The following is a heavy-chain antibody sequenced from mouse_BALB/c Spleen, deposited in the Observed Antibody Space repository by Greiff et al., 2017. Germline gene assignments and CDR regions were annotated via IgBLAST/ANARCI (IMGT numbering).Heavy chain of an antibody. CDR1: GYSFTGYN. Sequence: VQLQQSGPELGKPGASVKIYCKASGYSFTGYNMYWVKQSHRKSLEWIGYIDPYNGGTSYNQKSKGKATLTVDKSSSTAYMHLNSLTSEDSAIYYCARSRTYYAMDDWGPGTSVTVSS. V-gene: IGHV1S135*01. CDR2: IDPYNGGT. CDR3: ARSRTYYAMDD. J-gene: IGHJ4*01.